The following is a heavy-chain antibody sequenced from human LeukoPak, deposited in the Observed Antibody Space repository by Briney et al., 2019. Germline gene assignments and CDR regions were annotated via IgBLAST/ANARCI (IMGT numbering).Heavy chain of an antibody. Sequence: SETLSLTCTVSGYSISSGYYWGWIRQPPGKGLEWIGSIDHSGSTNDNPSLKSRVTVSVDTSKNQISLKLSSVTAADTAVYYCARVPHCTSTSCYVGGYHMDVWGKGTTVTVSS. J-gene: IGHJ6*03. CDR3: ARVPHCTSTSCYVGGYHMDV. D-gene: IGHD2-2*01. V-gene: IGHV4-38-2*02. CDR2: IDHSGST. CDR1: GYSISSGYY.